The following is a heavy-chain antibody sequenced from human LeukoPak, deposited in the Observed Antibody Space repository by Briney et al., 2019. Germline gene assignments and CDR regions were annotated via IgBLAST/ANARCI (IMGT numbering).Heavy chain of an antibody. J-gene: IGHJ4*02. D-gene: IGHD4-17*01. Sequence: GGSLRLSCPASGITFSSYCMHWVRQAPGQGLEWVAVVSYDGSNKYYAYSVKGRFTISRDNSKHTVYLQMNGLSADDTDVYFCAKDPMEGYGDDVGDYWGQGTLVTVSS. CDR2: VSYDGSNK. CDR1: GITFSSYC. V-gene: IGHV3-30*18. CDR3: AKDPMEGYGDDVGDY.